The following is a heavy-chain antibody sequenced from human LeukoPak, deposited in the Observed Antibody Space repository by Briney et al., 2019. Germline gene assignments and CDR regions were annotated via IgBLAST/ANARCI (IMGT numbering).Heavy chain of an antibody. CDR2: IKQDGSGK. CDR3: ARDPDQIVGANFDY. D-gene: IGHD1-26*01. J-gene: IGHJ4*02. V-gene: IGHV3-7*01. Sequence: GGSLRLSCAASGSTFGSYWMNWVRQAPGKGLEWVANIKQDGSGKYYVDSVKGRFTISRDNAKNSLYLQMNSLTAEDTAVYYCARDPDQIVGANFDYWGQGTLVTVSS. CDR1: GSTFGSYW.